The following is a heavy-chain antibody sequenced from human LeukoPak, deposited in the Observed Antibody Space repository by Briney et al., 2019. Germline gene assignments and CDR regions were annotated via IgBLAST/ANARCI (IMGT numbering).Heavy chain of an antibody. CDR2: ISGSGGST. Sequence: GGTLRLSCAASGFTFSNYGMSWVRQAPGKGLEWVSGISGSGGSTYYADSVKGRITISRDNSKNTLYLQMNSLRAEDTAVYYCAKVSLPYCSSTSCYLNYWGQGTLVTVSS. V-gene: IGHV3-23*01. D-gene: IGHD2-2*01. J-gene: IGHJ4*02. CDR1: GFTFSNYG. CDR3: AKVSLPYCSSTSCYLNY.